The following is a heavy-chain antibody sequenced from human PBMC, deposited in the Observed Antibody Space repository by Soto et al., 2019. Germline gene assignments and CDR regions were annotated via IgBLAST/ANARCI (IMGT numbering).Heavy chain of an antibody. V-gene: IGHV4-31*03. CDR3: AVNVEMATMNWFDP. CDR1: GGSISSGGYY. J-gene: IGHJ5*02. D-gene: IGHD5-12*01. CDR2: IYYSGST. Sequence: SETLSLTCTVSGGSISSGGYYWSWIRQHPGKGLEWIGYIYYSGSTYYNPSLKSRVTISVDTSTNQFSLKLSSVTAADTAVYYCAVNVEMATMNWFDPWGQGTLVTVSS.